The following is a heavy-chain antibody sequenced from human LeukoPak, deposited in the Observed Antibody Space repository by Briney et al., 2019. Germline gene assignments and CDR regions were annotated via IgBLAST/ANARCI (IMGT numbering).Heavy chain of an antibody. CDR2: INPVGTTT. CDR1: GYTLRIYR. CDR3: ARVSIGWYSFDY. J-gene: IGHJ4*02. V-gene: IGHV3-74*01. D-gene: IGHD6-19*01. Sequence: GGSLRLSCVAPGYTLRIYRIYCVRHTPGKGLVWVSHINPVGTTTCYAHSVKGRYSLSRDKTTSTVYLQMKSVRDEETRVYYCARVSIGWYSFDYWGQGTLVTVSS.